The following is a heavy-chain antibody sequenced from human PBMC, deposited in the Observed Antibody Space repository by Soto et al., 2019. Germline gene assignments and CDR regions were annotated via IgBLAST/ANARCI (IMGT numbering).Heavy chain of an antibody. D-gene: IGHD6-19*01. CDR2: INPATGNI. Sequence: GASVKVSCKTSGSTFSDFAMHWVRQAPGQSLEWMGWINPATGNIKYLQKFEGRVTITRDTSASTVYMDLRSLKSEDTAVYYCTREGAVAGNWLDPWGQGTLVTVSS. V-gene: IGHV1-3*01. CDR3: TREGAVAGNWLDP. CDR1: GSTFSDFA. J-gene: IGHJ5*02.